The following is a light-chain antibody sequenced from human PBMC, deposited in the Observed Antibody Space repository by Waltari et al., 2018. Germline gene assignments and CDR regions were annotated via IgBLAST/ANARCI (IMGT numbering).Light chain of an antibody. Sequence: DIQMTQSPSSLPASVGDRVTITCRATESISNYLNWYQQKPGKAPKLLIYAASSLQSGVPSRFSGSGSGTDFTLTISSLQPEDFATYYCQQYDNLPITFGQGTRLEIK. V-gene: IGKV1-39*01. CDR2: AAS. J-gene: IGKJ5*01. CDR3: QQYDNLPIT. CDR1: ESISNY.